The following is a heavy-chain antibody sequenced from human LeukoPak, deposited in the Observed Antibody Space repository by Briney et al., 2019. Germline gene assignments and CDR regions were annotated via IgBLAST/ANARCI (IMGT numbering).Heavy chain of an antibody. CDR3: AKDLVFPGLYDFWSGYHAHYYYYYMDV. CDR1: GFTFDDYA. V-gene: IGHV3-9*01. D-gene: IGHD3-3*01. CDR2: ISWNSGSI. Sequence: GRSLRLSCAASGFTFDDYAMHWVRQAPGKGLEWVSGISWNSGSIGYADSVKGRFTISRDNAKNSLYLQMNSLRAEDTAVYYCAKDLVFPGLYDFWSGYHAHYYYYYMDVWGKGTTVTVSS. J-gene: IGHJ6*03.